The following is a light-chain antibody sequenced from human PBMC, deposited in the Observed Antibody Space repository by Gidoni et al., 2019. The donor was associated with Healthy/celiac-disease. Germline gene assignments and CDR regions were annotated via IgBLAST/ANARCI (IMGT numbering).Light chain of an antibody. V-gene: IGKV2-28*01. J-gene: IGKJ2*01. CDR2: LGS. Sequence: DIVMTQSPLSLPVTPGEPASISCRSSQSLLHSNGYNSLDWYRQKPGQSPQLLIYLGSNRASGVPDRFSGSGSGTDFTLKISRVEAEDVGVYYFMQALQTPRTFGQGTKLEIK. CDR1: QSLLHSNGYNS. CDR3: MQALQTPRT.